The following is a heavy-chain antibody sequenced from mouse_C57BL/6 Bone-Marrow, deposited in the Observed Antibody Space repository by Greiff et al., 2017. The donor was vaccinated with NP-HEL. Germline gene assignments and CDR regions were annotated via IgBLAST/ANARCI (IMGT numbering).Heavy chain of an antibody. V-gene: IGHV1-42*01. Sequence: VHVKQSGPELVKPGASVKISCKASGYSFTGYYMNWVKQSPEKSLEWIGEINPSTGGTTYNQKFKAKATLTVDKSSSTAYMQLKSLTSEDSAVYYCARDDLYYADYYAMDYWGQGTSVTVSS. CDR3: ARDDLYYADYYAMDY. CDR2: INPSTGGT. J-gene: IGHJ4*01. CDR1: GYSFTGYY. D-gene: IGHD2-1*01.